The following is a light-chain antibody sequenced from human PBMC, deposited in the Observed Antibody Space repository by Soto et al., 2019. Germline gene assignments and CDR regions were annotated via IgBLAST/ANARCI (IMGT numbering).Light chain of an antibody. V-gene: IGLV2-8*01. CDR2: EVN. CDR3: SSYAGSNNLV. CDR1: SSDVGGYSY. J-gene: IGLJ2*01. Sequence: QSALTQPPSASGSPGQSVTISCTGTSSDVGGYSYVSWYQQHPGKAPKLMIYEVNKRPSGVPDRFSGSKSGNTASLTVSGLQAEDEADYYCSSYAGSNNLVFGGGTQLTGL.